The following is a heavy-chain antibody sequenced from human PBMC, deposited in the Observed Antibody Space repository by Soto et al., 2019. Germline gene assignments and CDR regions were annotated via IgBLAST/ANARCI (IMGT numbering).Heavy chain of an antibody. CDR2: IYYSGST. V-gene: IGHV4-59*01. J-gene: IGHJ4*02. CDR1: GGSISNEY. D-gene: IGHD3-10*01. Sequence: PSETLSLSCRVSGGSISNEYCGWIRQPPGKVLEWIGYIYYSGSTNYSPSLKSRVTISVDTSKNQFSLKLSSVTAADTAVYYCARGSSRSYYTVGLHFDYWRQAT. CDR3: ARGSSRSYYTVGLHFDY.